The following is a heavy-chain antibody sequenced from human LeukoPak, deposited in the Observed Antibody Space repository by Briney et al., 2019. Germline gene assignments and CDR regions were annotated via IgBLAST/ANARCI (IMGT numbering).Heavy chain of an antibody. J-gene: IGHJ4*02. CDR1: GYSFTSYW. CDR2: IYPGDSDT. Sequence: GESLKISCKGSGYSFTSYWIGWVRQMPGKGLEWMGIIYPGDSDTRYSPSFQGQVTISADKSISTAYLQWSSLKASDTAMYYCARRGYCSSTSCYPFDYWGQGTLVTVS. CDR3: ARRGYCSSTSCYPFDY. V-gene: IGHV5-51*01. D-gene: IGHD2-2*01.